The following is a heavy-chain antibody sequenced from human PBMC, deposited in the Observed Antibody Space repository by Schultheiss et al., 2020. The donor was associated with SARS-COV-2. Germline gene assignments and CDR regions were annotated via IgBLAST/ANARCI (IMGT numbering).Heavy chain of an antibody. Sequence: GGSLRLSCAASGFTFSSYEMNWVRQAPGKGLEWVSYISSSGSTIYYADSVKGRFTISRDNAKNSLYLQMNSLRAEDTAVYYCAREGGSGWYGDAFDIWGQGTMVTVSS. V-gene: IGHV3-48*03. D-gene: IGHD6-19*01. CDR3: AREGGSGWYGDAFDI. J-gene: IGHJ3*02. CDR2: ISSSGSTI. CDR1: GFTFSSYE.